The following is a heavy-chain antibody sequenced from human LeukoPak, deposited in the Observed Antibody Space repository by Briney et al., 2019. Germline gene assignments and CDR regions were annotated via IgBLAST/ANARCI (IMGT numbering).Heavy chain of an antibody. CDR3: ARSHCSSTSCYKGYYYYYGMDV. J-gene: IGHJ6*02. V-gene: IGHV4-4*07. CDR2: IYTSGST. Sequence: PSETLSLTCTVSGGSISSYYWSWIRQPAGKGLEWIGRIYTSGSTNYNPSLKSRVTMSVDTSKNQFSLKLSSVTAEDTAVYYCARSHCSSTSCYKGYYYYYGMDVWGQGTTVTVSS. D-gene: IGHD2-2*02. CDR1: GGSISSYY.